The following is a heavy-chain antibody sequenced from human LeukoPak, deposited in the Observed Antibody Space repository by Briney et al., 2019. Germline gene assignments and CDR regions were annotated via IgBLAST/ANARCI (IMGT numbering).Heavy chain of an antibody. Sequence: ASVKVSCKASGYTFTNNFMHWVRQAPGQGLEWIGIINPSGDNTWYAQKFQGRVTMTRDMATSTDYLEVSSLRSEDTAVYYCARAGAVVDNWFDPWGQGTLVTVSS. CDR1: GYTFTNNF. CDR3: ARAGAVVDNWFDP. V-gene: IGHV1-46*01. J-gene: IGHJ5*02. CDR2: INPSGDNT. D-gene: IGHD2-15*01.